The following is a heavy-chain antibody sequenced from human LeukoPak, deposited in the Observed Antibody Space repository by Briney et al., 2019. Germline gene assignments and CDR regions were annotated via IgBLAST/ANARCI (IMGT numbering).Heavy chain of an antibody. J-gene: IGHJ4*02. CDR2: INHSGST. Sequence: PSETLSLTCAVYGGSFSGYYWSWIRQPPGKGLEWIGEINHSGSTYYNPSLKSRVTISVDTSKNQFSLKLSSVTAADTAVYYCARGGMVLWFGELLDYWGQGTLVTVSS. V-gene: IGHV4-34*01. CDR1: GGSFSGYY. CDR3: ARGGMVLWFGELLDY. D-gene: IGHD3-10*01.